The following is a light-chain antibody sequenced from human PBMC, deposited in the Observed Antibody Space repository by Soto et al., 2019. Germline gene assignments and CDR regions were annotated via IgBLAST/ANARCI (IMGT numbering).Light chain of an antibody. Sequence: QAVVTQEPSLTVSPGVTVTLTCGSSTGAVTSVHYPFWFQQRPGQAPRTLIYDTNNKHSWTPARFSGSLLGGKAALTLSGAQPEDEADYYCLLSYSGAYVFGTGTKVTVL. CDR1: TGAVTSVHY. CDR2: DTN. CDR3: LLSYSGAYV. J-gene: IGLJ1*01. V-gene: IGLV7-46*01.